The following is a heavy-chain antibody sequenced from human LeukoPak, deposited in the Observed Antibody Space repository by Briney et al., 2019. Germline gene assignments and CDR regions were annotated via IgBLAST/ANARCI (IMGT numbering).Heavy chain of an antibody. CDR2: ISGSGGNT. J-gene: IGHJ4*02. D-gene: IGHD3-10*01. CDR1: GFTFSSYA. CDR3: ARGGSDY. V-gene: IGHV3-23*01. Sequence: HAGGSLRLSCAASGFTFSSYAMSWVRQAPGKGLEWVSVISGSGGNTYYADSVKGRFTISRDNSKNTLYLQMNSLRAEDTAVYYCARGGSDYWGQGTLVTVSS.